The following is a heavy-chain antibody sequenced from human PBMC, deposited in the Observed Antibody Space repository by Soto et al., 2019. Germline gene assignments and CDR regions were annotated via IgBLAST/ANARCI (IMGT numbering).Heavy chain of an antibody. V-gene: IGHV3-33*01. Sequence: QVQLVESGGGVVQPGRSLRLSCAASGFTFSSYGMHWVRQAPGKGLEWVAVIWYDGSNKYYADSVKGRFIISRDNSKNTLYLQMNSLRAEDTAVYYCARGGSSSWYVPFDYWGQGTLVTVSS. J-gene: IGHJ4*02. CDR2: IWYDGSNK. D-gene: IGHD6-13*01. CDR1: GFTFSSYG. CDR3: ARGGSSSWYVPFDY.